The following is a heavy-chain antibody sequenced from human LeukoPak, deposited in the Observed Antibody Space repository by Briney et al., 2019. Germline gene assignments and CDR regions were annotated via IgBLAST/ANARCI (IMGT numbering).Heavy chain of an antibody. V-gene: IGHV3-21*01. J-gene: IGHJ4*02. Sequence: GGSLRLSCAASGFTFSSYAMSWVRQAPGKGLEWVSSISSSNSYIYYADSVKGRFTISRDNAKNSLYLQMNSLRAEDTAVYYCARGREKKYYDFWSGIDYWGQGTLVTVSS. CDR3: ARGREKKYYDFWSGIDY. CDR1: GFTFSSYA. CDR2: ISSSNSYI. D-gene: IGHD3-3*01.